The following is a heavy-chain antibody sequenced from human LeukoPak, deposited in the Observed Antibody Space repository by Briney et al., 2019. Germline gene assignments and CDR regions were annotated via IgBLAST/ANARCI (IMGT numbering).Heavy chain of an antibody. CDR2: MIPMFGTA. V-gene: IGHV1-69*01. Sequence: SARVSCKASGGTFSRYAISRVRQAPGQGLEWMGGMIPMFGTANYAQKFQGRVTITADESTSTAYMELSSLRSEDTAVYYCAGVQASSGWYLGYYYYYGMDVWGQGTTVTVSS. CDR3: AGVQASSGWYLGYYYYYGMDV. J-gene: IGHJ6*02. D-gene: IGHD6-19*01. CDR1: GGTFSRYA.